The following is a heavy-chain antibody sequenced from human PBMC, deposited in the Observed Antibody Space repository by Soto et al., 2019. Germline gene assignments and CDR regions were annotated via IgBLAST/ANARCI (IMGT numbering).Heavy chain of an antibody. J-gene: IGHJ4*02. Sequence: QVQLVESGGGVVQPGRSLRLSCAASGFTFSSYGMNWVRQAPGKGLEWVAVISYDGSNKYYADSVKGRFTISRDNSKNTLYLQMNSLRAEDTAVYYCAKERDIVVVVAPLDYWGQGTLVTVSS. V-gene: IGHV3-30*18. CDR1: GFTFSSYG. CDR3: AKERDIVVVVAPLDY. D-gene: IGHD2-15*01. CDR2: ISYDGSNK.